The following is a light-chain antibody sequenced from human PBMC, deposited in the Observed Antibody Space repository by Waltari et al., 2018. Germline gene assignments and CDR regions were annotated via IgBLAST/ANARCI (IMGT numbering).Light chain of an antibody. Sequence: SYVLTQPPSVSVAPGKTATISCGGTHIGSKSVHWYQQKAGQAPVLGIYYDSDRPSGIPERISGSNSGDTATLTISRVEAGDEASYYCQVWDSESDHVVYGGGTKLTVL. CDR2: YDS. V-gene: IGLV3-21*04. CDR3: QVWDSESDHVV. CDR1: HIGSKS. J-gene: IGLJ2*01.